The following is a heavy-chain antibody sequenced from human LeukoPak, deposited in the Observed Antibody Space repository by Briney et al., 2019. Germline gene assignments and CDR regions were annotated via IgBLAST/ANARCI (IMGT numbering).Heavy chain of an antibody. D-gene: IGHD2-15*01. Sequence: SETLSLTCTVSGGSISSYYWSWIRQPAGKGLEWIGRIYTSGSTNYNPSLKSRVTMSVDTSKNQFSLKLSSVTAADTAVYYCARDEARVVAATSYGMDVWGQGTTVTVSS. J-gene: IGHJ6*02. V-gene: IGHV4-4*07. CDR1: GGSISSYY. CDR2: IYTSGST. CDR3: ARDEARVVAATSYGMDV.